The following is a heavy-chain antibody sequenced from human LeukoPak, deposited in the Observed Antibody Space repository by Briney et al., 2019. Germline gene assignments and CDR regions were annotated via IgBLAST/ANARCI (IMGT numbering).Heavy chain of an antibody. J-gene: IGHJ4*02. Sequence: GGSLRLSCAVSGFTVSGNYMSWVRQAPGKGLEWVSLIYSGGTTYYADSVKGRFTISRDNSKNTLYLQMNSLRAEDTAVYYCARMEMATAIFDYWGQGTLVTVSS. CDR3: ARMEMATAIFDY. CDR2: IYSGGTT. D-gene: IGHD5-24*01. V-gene: IGHV3-53*01. CDR1: GFTVSGNY.